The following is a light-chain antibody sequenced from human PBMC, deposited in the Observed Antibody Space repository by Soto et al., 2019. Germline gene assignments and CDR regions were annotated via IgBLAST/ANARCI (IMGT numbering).Light chain of an antibody. CDR1: SSYVGGYNY. CDR2: EVS. Sequence: QSVLTRPDYVSGSPGQWLTITCNGTSSYVGGYNYVSWYQQHPGKAPKLMIYEVSNRPSWVSNRFSGSKSGNTASLTISGLQAEDEADYYCSSYTSSSTLFGGGTK. J-gene: IGLJ3*02. V-gene: IGLV2-14*01. CDR3: SSYTSSSTL.